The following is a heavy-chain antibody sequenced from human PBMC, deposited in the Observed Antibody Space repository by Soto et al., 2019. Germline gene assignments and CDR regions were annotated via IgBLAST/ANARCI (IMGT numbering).Heavy chain of an antibody. J-gene: IGHJ4*02. CDR1: GFTFSSYA. V-gene: IGHV3-23*01. D-gene: IGHD6-13*01. CDR3: AKDAWRTGYSSSWYVSDFDY. CDR2: ISGSGGST. Sequence: GGSLRLSCAASGFTFSSYAMSWVRQAPGKGLEWVSAISGSGGSTYYADSVKGRFTISRDNSKNTLYLQMNSLRAEDTAVYYCAKDAWRTGYSSSWYVSDFDYWGQGTLVTVSS.